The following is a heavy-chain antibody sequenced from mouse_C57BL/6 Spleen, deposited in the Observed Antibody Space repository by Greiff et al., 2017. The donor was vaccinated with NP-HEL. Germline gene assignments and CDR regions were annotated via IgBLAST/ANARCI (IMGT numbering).Heavy chain of an antibody. CDR2: IKNKANGYTK. CDR1: GFTFTDYY. CDR3: ARYDYDMDY. J-gene: IGHJ4*01. V-gene: IGHV7-3*01. Sequence: DVMLVESGGGLVQPGGSLSLSCAASGFTFTDYYMSWVRQPPGKALAWLGFIKNKANGYTKESSASVKVRFTISRDNSQSIIYLQMNALRAEDSATYYCARYDYDMDYWGQGTSVTVSS. D-gene: IGHD2-4*01.